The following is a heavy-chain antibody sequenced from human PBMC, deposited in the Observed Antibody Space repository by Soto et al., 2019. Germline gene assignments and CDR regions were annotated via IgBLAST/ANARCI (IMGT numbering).Heavy chain of an antibody. CDR2: ISDSGGTT. D-gene: IGHD5-18*01. CDR1: GFTFSSYA. Sequence: LRLSCAASGFTFSSYAMTWVRQAPGKGLEWVSTISDSGGTTFYADSVKGRFTISRDNSKNTLYLQMNSLRTDDTAVYYCAKVAGYSYGESDSWGQGTLVTVPS. V-gene: IGHV3-23*01. CDR3: AKVAGYSYGESDS. J-gene: IGHJ4*02.